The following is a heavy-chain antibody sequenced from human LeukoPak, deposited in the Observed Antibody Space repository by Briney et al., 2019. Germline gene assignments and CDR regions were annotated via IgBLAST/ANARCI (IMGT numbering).Heavy chain of an antibody. D-gene: IGHD3-10*01. CDR3: ARDSNYYGSGSYVY. CDR2: IYYSGST. J-gene: IGHJ4*02. V-gene: IGHV4-59*01. Sequence: SETLSLTCTVSGGSISSYYWSWIRQPPGKGLEWVGYIYYSGSTNYNPSLKSRVTISVDTSKNQFSLKLSSVTAADTAVYYCARDSNYYGSGSYVYWGQGTLVTVSS. CDR1: GGSISSYY.